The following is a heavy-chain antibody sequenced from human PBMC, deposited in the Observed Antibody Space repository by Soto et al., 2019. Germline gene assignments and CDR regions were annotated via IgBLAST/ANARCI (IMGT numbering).Heavy chain of an antibody. CDR2: IYHTGNT. J-gene: IGHJ6*02. V-gene: IGHV4-30-4*01. Sequence: HVQLHQSGPRLVKPSQTLSLECSVIGGSVHTGDNYWSWVRPSPGRGLEWIGYIYHTGNTFDNTALENRVTMSVDASKNQFSLTLTSVTAADTAVYFCAREPLDGMDVWGEGTNVTVSS. CDR1: GGSVHTGDNY. CDR3: AREPLDGMDV.